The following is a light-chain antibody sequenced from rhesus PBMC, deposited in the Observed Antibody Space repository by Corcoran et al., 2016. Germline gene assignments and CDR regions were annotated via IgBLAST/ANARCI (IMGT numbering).Light chain of an antibody. J-gene: IGKJ4*01. CDR3: QQYSCRPLT. CDR2: KAS. CDR1: QGINSW. V-gene: IGKV1-22*01. Sequence: DIQMTRSPSSLSASVGDTVTITCRASQGINSWLAWYQQKPGKAPTLRIYKASSLKSGVPSRFSGSGSGTDFTLTISSLQSGDFATYYCQQYSCRPLTFGGGTKVEIK.